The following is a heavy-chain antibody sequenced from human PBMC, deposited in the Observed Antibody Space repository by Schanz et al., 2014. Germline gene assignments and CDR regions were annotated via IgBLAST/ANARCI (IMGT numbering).Heavy chain of an antibody. CDR1: GFTFSTYA. V-gene: IGHV3-23*04. CDR2: ISIRGGNT. D-gene: IGHD5-18*01. Sequence: EVQLVESGGGLVQPGGSLRLSCAASGFTFSTYAMTWVRQAPGKGLEWVSSISIRGGNTYYTDSVKGRFTISRDNSKNTLDLQMSSLRADDTAVYYCARGGADSAMAHEYWGRGTLVTVSS. CDR3: ARGGADSAMAHEY. J-gene: IGHJ4*02.